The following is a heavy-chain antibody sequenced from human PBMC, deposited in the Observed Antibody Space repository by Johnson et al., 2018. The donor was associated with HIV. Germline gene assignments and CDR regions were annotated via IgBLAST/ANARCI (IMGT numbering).Heavy chain of an antibody. D-gene: IGHD2-21*01. CDR1: GFTVSSNY. J-gene: IGHJ3*02. CDR3: ARGGDGSQRGGHNHLWLFAFDI. V-gene: IGHV3-74*02. CDR2: INSDGSST. Sequence: VQLVESGGGLVQPGGSLRLSCAASGFTVSSNYMSWVRQAPGKGLEWVSRINSDGSSTSYADSVKGRFTISRDNAKNTLYLQMNSLRAEDTAVYYCARGGDGSQRGGHNHLWLFAFDIWGQGTKVTVSS.